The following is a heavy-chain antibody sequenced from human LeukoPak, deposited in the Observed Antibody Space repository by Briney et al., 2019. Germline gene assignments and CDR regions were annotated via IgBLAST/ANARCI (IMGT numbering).Heavy chain of an antibody. J-gene: IGHJ4*02. V-gene: IGHV3-30*18. CDR3: AKDSSPAYFDY. D-gene: IGHD6-6*01. CDR1: GFTFCTYG. Sequence: GRSLRLSCAASGFTFCTYGMHWVRQAPGKGLEWVALISYDGSNIYYADSVEGRFTISRDRSMNTLYLQMNSLRGEDTAVYFCAKDSSPAYFDYWGQGTLVTVSS. CDR2: ISYDGSNI.